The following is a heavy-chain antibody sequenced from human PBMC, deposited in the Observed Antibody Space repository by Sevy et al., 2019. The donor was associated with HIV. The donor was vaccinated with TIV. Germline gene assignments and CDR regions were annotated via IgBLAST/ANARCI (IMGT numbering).Heavy chain of an antibody. CDR1: GFTFSSYW. J-gene: IGHJ4*02. CDR3: ARGAAAGTFDN. V-gene: IGHV3-74*01. CDR2: VNSDGSST. D-gene: IGHD6-13*01. Sequence: GESLKISCAASGFTFSSYWMHWVRQAPGKGLVWVSRVNSDGSSTSYADSVKGRFTISRDNAKNTLYLQMNSLRAEDTAVYYCARGAAAGTFDNWGQGTLVTVSS.